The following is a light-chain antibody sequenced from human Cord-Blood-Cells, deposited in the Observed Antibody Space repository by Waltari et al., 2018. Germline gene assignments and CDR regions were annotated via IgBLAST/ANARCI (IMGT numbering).Light chain of an antibody. CDR1: SSDVGGYNY. Sequence: QSALTQPASVSGSPGQSITISCTGTSSDVGGYNYVPWYQQHPGKPPKLMIYGVSKRPSGVSNRFSGSKSGNTASLTISGLQAEDEADYYCSSYTSSSTWVFGGGTKLTVL. V-gene: IGLV2-14*01. CDR3: SSYTSSSTWV. J-gene: IGLJ3*02. CDR2: GVS.